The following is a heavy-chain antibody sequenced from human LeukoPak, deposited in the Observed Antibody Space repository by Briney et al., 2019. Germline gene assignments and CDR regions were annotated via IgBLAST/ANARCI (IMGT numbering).Heavy chain of an antibody. CDR2: IIPILGIA. Sequence: ASVKVSCKASGGTFSSYTISWVREAPGQGLEWMGRIIPILGIANYAQKFQGRVTITADKSTSTAYMELSSLRSEDTAVYYCARGGVAAAGTYFQHWGQGTLVTVSS. V-gene: IGHV1-69*02. CDR3: ARGGVAAAGTYFQH. D-gene: IGHD6-13*01. J-gene: IGHJ1*01. CDR1: GGTFSSYT.